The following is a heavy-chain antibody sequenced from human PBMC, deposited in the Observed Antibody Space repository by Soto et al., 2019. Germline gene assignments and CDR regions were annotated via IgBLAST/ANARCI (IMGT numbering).Heavy chain of an antibody. CDR2: IYYSGST. Sequence: QVQLQESGPGLVKPSETLSLTCTVSGDSISSYYWSWIRQPPGKGLEWIGYIYYSGSTNYNPSLKIRVTISVDTSKNQLSLNLSSVTAADTAVYYCASSNIAAAGFYYYGMDVWGRGTTVTVSS. D-gene: IGHD6-13*01. V-gene: IGHV4-59*01. CDR1: GDSISSYY. CDR3: ASSNIAAAGFYYYGMDV. J-gene: IGHJ6*02.